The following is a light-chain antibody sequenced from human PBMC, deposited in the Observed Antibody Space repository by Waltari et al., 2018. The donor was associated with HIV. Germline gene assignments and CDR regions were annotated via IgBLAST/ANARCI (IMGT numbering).Light chain of an antibody. CDR2: EDT. Sequence: SFELTQPPSVSVSPGQTASITFSGDKLGDKYSCWYQQKPGQSPVLVIYEDTKRPSGIPERFSASNSGQTATLTISGTQAMDEADYYCQTWDSTTVVFGGGTKLTVL. CDR1: KLGDKY. J-gene: IGLJ2*01. CDR3: QTWDSTTVV. V-gene: IGLV3-1*01.